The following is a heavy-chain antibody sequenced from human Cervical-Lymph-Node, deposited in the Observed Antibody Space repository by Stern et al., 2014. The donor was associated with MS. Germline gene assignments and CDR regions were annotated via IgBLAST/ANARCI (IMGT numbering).Heavy chain of an antibody. J-gene: IGHJ4*02. CDR2: FDTEDGET. V-gene: IGHV1-24*01. D-gene: IGHD3-10*01. Sequence: VQLVESEAEVKKPGASVTVSCNVSGHPLSELAIHWLRQLPTSGLEWLGQFDTEDGETVYAQRLQGRLTMTEDTNTGTAYMTLTALTSDDTAVYYCATDRGVKWGPGTLVAVSS. CDR1: GHPLSELA. CDR3: ATDRGVK.